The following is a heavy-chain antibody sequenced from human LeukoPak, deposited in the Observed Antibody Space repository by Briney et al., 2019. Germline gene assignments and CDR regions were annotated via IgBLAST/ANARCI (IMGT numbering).Heavy chain of an antibody. Sequence: ASVKVSCKASDYTCTSYGISWVRQAPGQGLEWMGWISAYNGNTNYAQKLQGRVTMTTDTSTSTAYMELRSLRSDDTAVYYCARESVAEQQLVNDYWGQGTLVTVSS. CDR2: ISAYNGNT. CDR3: ARESVAEQQLVNDY. CDR1: DYTCTSYG. D-gene: IGHD6-13*01. V-gene: IGHV1-18*04. J-gene: IGHJ4*02.